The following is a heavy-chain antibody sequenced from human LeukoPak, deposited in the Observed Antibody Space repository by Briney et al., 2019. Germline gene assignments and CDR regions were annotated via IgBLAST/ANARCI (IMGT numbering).Heavy chain of an antibody. J-gene: IGHJ4*02. D-gene: IGHD5-18*01. Sequence: SETLSLTCTVSGGSISSGSYYWSWIRQPAGKGLEWIGRIYTSGSTNYNPSLKSRVTISVGTSKNQFSLKLSSVTAADTAVYYCARDSGVLGYSYGYLLDYWGQGTLVTVSS. V-gene: IGHV4-61*02. CDR2: IYTSGST. CDR1: GGSISSGSYY. CDR3: ARDSGVLGYSYGYLLDY.